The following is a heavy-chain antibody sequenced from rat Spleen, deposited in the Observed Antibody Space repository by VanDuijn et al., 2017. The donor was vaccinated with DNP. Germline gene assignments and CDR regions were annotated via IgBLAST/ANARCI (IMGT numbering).Heavy chain of an antibody. D-gene: IGHD1-1*01. Sequence: EVQLVESGGGLVQPGRSLKLSCAASGFSLSNFGMAWVRQSPTKGLEWVASITNSGGSSYYRDSVKGRFTISRDNAKSTLYLQINSLRSEDTATYYCASKVFPYYSGSNWSPYWGQGTLVTVSS. CDR2: ITNSGGSS. J-gene: IGHJ3*01. CDR1: GFSLSNFG. CDR3: ASKVFPYYSGSNWSPY. V-gene: IGHV5S13*01.